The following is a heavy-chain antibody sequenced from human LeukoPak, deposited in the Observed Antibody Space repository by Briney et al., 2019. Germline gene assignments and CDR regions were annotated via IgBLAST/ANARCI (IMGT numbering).Heavy chain of an antibody. CDR1: GGSFSGYY. D-gene: IGHD3-22*01. V-gene: IGHV4-34*01. Sequence: PSETLSPTCAVYGGSFSGYYWSWIRQPPGKGLEWIGEINHSGSTNYNPSLKSRVTISVDTSKNQFSLKLSSVTAADTAVYYCARGSKLGYYYDSSGYYGNWFDPWGQGTLVTVSS. CDR2: INHSGST. J-gene: IGHJ5*02. CDR3: ARGSKLGYYYDSSGYYGNWFDP.